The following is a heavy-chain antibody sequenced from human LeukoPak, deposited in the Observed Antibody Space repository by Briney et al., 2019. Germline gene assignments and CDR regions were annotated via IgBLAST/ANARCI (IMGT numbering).Heavy chain of an antibody. CDR3: IGAYLGY. CDR1: GFTFSKLW. CDR2: IRSKIDGGTA. Sequence: GESLRLSCAASGFTFSKLWVTWVRQAPEKGLEWVGHIRSKIDGGTADYAAPVKGRFTISRDDSKDTVYLQMNSLKSEDTGVYYCIGAYLGYWGRGALVTVSP. D-gene: IGHD3-3*02. J-gene: IGHJ4*02. V-gene: IGHV3-15*01.